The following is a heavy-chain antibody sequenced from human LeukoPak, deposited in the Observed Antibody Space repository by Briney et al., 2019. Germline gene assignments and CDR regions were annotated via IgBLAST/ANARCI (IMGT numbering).Heavy chain of an antibody. V-gene: IGHV4-4*02. D-gene: IGHD2-2*01. J-gene: IGHJ6*04. CDR1: GDSISSSNW. Sequence: SGTLSLTCAVSGDSISSSNWWSWVRQPPGKGLEWIGEIYHSGSTNYNPSLKSRVTISVDKSKNQFSLKLSSVTAADTAVYYCARDDHIVVVPAAMNSGGYYYYYGMDVWGKGTTVTVSS. CDR2: IYHSGST. CDR3: ARDDHIVVVPAAMNSGGYYYYYGMDV.